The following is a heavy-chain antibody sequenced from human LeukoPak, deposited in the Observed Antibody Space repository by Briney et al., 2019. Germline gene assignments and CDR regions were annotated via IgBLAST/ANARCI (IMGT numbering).Heavy chain of an antibody. CDR1: GDSISSGSYY. J-gene: IGHJ3*02. Sequence: SETLSLTCTVSGDSISSGSYYWSWIRQPAGKGLEWIGRIYTRGNTNYNPSLKSRVTISVDTFKDQFSLKLSSVTAADTAVYYCAREGSAFDIWGQGAMVTVSS. CDR2: IYTRGNT. CDR3: AREGSAFDI. V-gene: IGHV4-61*02.